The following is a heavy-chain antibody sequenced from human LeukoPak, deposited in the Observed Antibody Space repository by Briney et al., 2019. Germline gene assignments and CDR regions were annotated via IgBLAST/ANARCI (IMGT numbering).Heavy chain of an antibody. CDR3: FCGGGS. D-gene: IGHD6-25*01. V-gene: IGHV3-7*01. CDR1: GVTFKNYW. CDR2: INPDGSQK. J-gene: IGHJ5*02. Sequence: RGSLRLSCAASGVTFKNYWMNWVRQAPGKGLEWVANINPDGSQKYYVDSVKGRFTISRDNAKNSLFLQMNSLRVEDAAVYYCFCGGGSWGQGTLVTVSS.